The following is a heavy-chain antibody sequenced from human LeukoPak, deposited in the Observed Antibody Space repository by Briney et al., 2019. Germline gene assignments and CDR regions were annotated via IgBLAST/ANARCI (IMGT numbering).Heavy chain of an antibody. V-gene: IGHV3-48*03. Sequence: PGGSLRLSCAASGFTFSSYEMDWVRQAPGKGLEWVSYISSDDRTVHYPDSLRGRFTISRDNVKNTVYLQMDSLRVEDTALYYCTRGPPDYGSGSYFDNWGQGTLVTVSS. J-gene: IGHJ4*02. CDR3: TRGPPDYGSGSYFDN. CDR2: ISSDDRTV. D-gene: IGHD3-10*01. CDR1: GFTFSSYE.